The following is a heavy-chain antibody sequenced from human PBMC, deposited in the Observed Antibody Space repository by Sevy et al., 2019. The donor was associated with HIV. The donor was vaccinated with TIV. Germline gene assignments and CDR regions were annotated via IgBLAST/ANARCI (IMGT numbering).Heavy chain of an antibody. Sequence: GGSLRLSCAASGFTFSSYSMNWVRQAPGKGLEWVSSISSSSSYIYYADSVKGRLTISRDNAKNSLYLQMNSLRAEDTAVYYCARDLNYYGSGSYGYWGQGTLVTVSS. D-gene: IGHD3-10*01. CDR2: ISSSSSYI. V-gene: IGHV3-21*01. CDR3: ARDLNYYGSGSYGY. J-gene: IGHJ4*02. CDR1: GFTFSSYS.